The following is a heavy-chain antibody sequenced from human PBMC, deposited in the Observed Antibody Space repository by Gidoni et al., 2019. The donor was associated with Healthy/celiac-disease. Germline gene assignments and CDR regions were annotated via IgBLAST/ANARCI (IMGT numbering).Heavy chain of an antibody. CDR2: IIPIFGTA. CDR3: ARSHTYRYRTNYYYYGMDV. V-gene: IGHV1-69*01. J-gene: IGHJ6*02. Sequence: QVQLVQSGAEVKKPGSSVKVSCKASGGTFSSYAFSWVRQAPGQGLEWMGGIIPIFGTANDAQKFQGRVTITADESTSTAYMELSSLRSEDTAVYYCARSHTYRYRTNYYYYGMDVWGQGTTVTVSS. CDR1: GGTFSSYA. D-gene: IGHD2-8*01.